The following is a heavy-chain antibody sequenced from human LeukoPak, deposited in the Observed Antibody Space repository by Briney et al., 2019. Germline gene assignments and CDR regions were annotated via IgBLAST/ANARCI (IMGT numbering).Heavy chain of an antibody. V-gene: IGHV4-31*03. D-gene: IGHD3-3*01. CDR1: GGSISSGGYY. Sequence: SQTLSLTCTVSGGSISSGGYYWSWIRQHPGKGLEWIGYIYYSGSTYYSPSLKSRVTISVDTSKNQFSLKLSSVTAADTAVYYCARDRFLEWIDYWGQGTLVTVSS. CDR2: IYYSGST. CDR3: ARDRFLEWIDY. J-gene: IGHJ4*02.